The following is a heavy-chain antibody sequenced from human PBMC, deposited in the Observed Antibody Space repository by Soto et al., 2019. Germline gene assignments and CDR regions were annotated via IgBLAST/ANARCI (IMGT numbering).Heavy chain of an antibody. V-gene: IGHV3-11*01. CDR2: ITSSSGSTI. Sequence: PGGSLRLSCAASGFTFSDYYMTWIRQAPGKGLEWVSYITSSSGSTIYYADSVKGRFTISRDNAKNSLYLQMNSLTAEDTAVYYCARVRHQGDNYNHRTFDYWGQGTLVTVSS. J-gene: IGHJ4*02. CDR3: ARVRHQGDNYNHRTFDY. D-gene: IGHD4-4*01. CDR1: GFTFSDYY.